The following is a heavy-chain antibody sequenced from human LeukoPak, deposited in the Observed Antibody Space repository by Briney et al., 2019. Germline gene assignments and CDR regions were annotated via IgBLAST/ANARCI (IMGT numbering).Heavy chain of an antibody. CDR3: ARMMASIPRGVPDY. J-gene: IGHJ4*02. D-gene: IGHD5-24*01. Sequence: GGSLRLSCASSGFTFSSYWMTWVRQAPGKGLEWVANLKQDGSEKYYVDSVKGRFTISRDNAKSSLYLQMDSLRAEDTAVYYCARMMASIPRGVPDYWGQGTLVTVSS. V-gene: IGHV3-7*01. CDR1: GFTFSSYW. CDR2: LKQDGSEK.